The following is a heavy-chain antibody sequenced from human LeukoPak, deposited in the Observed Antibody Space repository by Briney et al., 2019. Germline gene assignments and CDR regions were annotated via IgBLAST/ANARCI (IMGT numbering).Heavy chain of an antibody. V-gene: IGHV4-4*07. CDR1: GGSISSYY. Sequence: PSETLSLTCTVSGGSISSYYWSWIRQPAGKGLEWIGRIYTSGSTNYNPSLKSRVTMSVDMSKKQFSLKLSSVTAADTAVYFCARDWAHHCSSSSCYGPVDYWGQGALVTVSS. D-gene: IGHD2-2*01. CDR3: ARDWAHHCSSSSCYGPVDY. J-gene: IGHJ4*02. CDR2: IYTSGST.